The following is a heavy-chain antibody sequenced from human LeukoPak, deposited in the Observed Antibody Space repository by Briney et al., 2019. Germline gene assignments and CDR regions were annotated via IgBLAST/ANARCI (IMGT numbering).Heavy chain of an antibody. CDR1: GGSFSGYY. CDR3: ARGPPWYSSPGQFDY. J-gene: IGHJ4*02. D-gene: IGHD6-13*01. Sequence: PSETLSLSCAVYGGSFSGYYWSWIRQPPGKGLEWIGEINHSGSTNYNPSLKSRVTISVDTSKNQFALRLSSVTAADTAVYCCARGPPWYSSPGQFDYWGQGTLVTVSS. CDR2: INHSGST. V-gene: IGHV4-34*01.